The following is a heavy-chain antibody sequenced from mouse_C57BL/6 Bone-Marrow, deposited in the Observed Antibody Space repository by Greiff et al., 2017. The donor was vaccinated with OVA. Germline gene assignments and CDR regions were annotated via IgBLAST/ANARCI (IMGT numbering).Heavy chain of an antibody. J-gene: IGHJ4*01. CDR3: ARRDSNYYYYYAMDY. CDR2: IFPGSGST. CDR1: GYTFTDYY. V-gene: IGHV1-75*01. Sequence: QVHVKQSGPELVKPGASVKISCKASGYTFTDYYINWVKQRPGQGLEWIGWIFPGSGSTYYNEKFKGKATLTVDKSSSTAYMLLSSLTSEDSAVYFCARRDSNYYYYYAMDYWGQGTSVTVSS. D-gene: IGHD2-5*01.